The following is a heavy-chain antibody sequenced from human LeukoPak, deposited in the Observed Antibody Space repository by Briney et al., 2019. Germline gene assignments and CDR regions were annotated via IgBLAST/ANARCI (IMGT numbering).Heavy chain of an antibody. J-gene: IGHJ4*02. Sequence: PGGSLRLSCAASGFTFSSYTMNWVRQAPGKGLEWVAFIRYDGSNKYYADSVKGRFTISRDNSKNTLYLQMNNLRAEDTASYYCAKGKSPYYYDSSAFYPYWGQGTLVTVSS. CDR1: GFTFSSYT. D-gene: IGHD3-22*01. V-gene: IGHV3-30*02. CDR3: AKGKSPYYYDSSAFYPY. CDR2: IRYDGSNK.